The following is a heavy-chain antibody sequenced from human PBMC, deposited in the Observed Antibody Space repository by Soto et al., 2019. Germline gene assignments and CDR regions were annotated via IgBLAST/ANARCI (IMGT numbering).Heavy chain of an antibody. Sequence: PSETLSLTCAVYGGSFSGYYWSWIRQPPGKGLEWIGEINHSGSTNYNPSLKSRVTISVDTSKNQFSLKLSSVTAADTAVYYCARGHYYGSGSYYSGNYYYYYGMDVWGQGTTVTVS. V-gene: IGHV4-34*01. CDR2: INHSGST. CDR1: GGSFSGYY. J-gene: IGHJ6*02. CDR3: ARGHYYGSGSYYSGNYYYYYGMDV. D-gene: IGHD3-10*01.